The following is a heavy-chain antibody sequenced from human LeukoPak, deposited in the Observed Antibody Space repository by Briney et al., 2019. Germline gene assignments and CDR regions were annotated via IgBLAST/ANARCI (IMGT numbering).Heavy chain of an antibody. CDR2: FDPDDGET. Sequence: ASVKVSCKVSGYTLTELSIHWVRQAPGQGLEWMGGFDPDDGETIYTQKFQGRVTMTEGTSTDTAYMELSSLRSEDTAVYYCASPWSALNPDAFDIWGQGTMVTVSS. CDR1: GYTLTELS. D-gene: IGHD3-3*01. V-gene: IGHV1-24*01. J-gene: IGHJ3*02. CDR3: ASPWSALNPDAFDI.